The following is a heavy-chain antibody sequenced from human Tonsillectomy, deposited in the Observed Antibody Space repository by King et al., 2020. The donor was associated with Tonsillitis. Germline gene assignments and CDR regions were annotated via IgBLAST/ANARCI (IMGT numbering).Heavy chain of an antibody. D-gene: IGHD3-3*01. J-gene: IGHJ5*02. CDR2: IYPGDSDT. CDR1: GYSFTSYW. Sequence: QLVQSGAEVKKPGESLKISCKGSGYSFTSYWIGWVRQMPGKGLEWMGIIYPGDSDTRYSPSFQGQVTISADKSISTAYLQWSSLKASDTAMYYGPRLGPDTIFGVATPPGFHPLAQGTLVTVSS. CDR3: PRLGPDTIFGVATPPGFHP. V-gene: IGHV5-51*01.